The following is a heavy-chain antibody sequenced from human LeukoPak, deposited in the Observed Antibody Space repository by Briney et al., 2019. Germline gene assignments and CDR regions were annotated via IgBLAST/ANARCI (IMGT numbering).Heavy chain of an antibody. J-gene: IGHJ4*02. V-gene: IGHV3-53*01. CDR3: ARGVDYDSSGYYGLLYYFDY. D-gene: IGHD3-22*01. CDR2: IYSGGST. Sequence: SGGSLRLSCTASGFTVSSNYMNWVRQAPGKGLEWVSVIYSGGSTYYADSVKGRFTISRDNSKNTLYLQMNSLRAEDTAVYYCARGVDYDSSGYYGLLYYFDYWGQGTLVTVSS. CDR1: GFTVSSNY.